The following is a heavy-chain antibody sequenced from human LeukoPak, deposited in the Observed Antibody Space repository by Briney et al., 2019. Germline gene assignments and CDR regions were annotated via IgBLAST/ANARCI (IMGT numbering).Heavy chain of an antibody. Sequence: GGSLRLSCAASGFTFSSYAMSWVRQAPGKGLEWVSGISGSGGSTYYADSVKGRFTISRDNSKNTPYLQMNSLRAEDTAVYYCAKFATAGGHIVVVVAAAGIDYWGQGTLVTVSS. CDR1: GFTFSSYA. V-gene: IGHV3-23*01. J-gene: IGHJ4*02. CDR3: AKFATAGGHIVVVVAAAGIDY. D-gene: IGHD2-15*01. CDR2: ISGSGGST.